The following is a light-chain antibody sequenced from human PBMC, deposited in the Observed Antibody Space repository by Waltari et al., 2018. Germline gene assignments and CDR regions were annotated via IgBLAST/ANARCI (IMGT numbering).Light chain of an antibody. V-gene: IGLV1-40*01. CDR1: SSDIWAVYD. CDR3: QSYDSSLSASYV. J-gene: IGLJ1*01. CDR2: NNN. Sequence: SVLTHPPSVSGAPWQRFPISYTESSSDIWAVYDVHWYQQLPGTAPKLLIYNNNNRPSGVPDRFSGSKSGTSASLAITGLQSEDEADYFCQSYDSSLSASYVFGTGTKVTVL.